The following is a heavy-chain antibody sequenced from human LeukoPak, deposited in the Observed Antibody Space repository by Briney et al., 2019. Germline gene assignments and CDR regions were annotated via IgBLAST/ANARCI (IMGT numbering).Heavy chain of an antibody. CDR3: ARSRQLLLRDDY. V-gene: IGHV3-7*01. CDR2: ISNGGGAT. D-gene: IGHD2-2*01. CDR1: GYTFSPYW. Sequence: GGSLRLSCVASGYTFSPYWMSWVRQTPGKGLEWVASISNGGGATFYGDSVRGRFTVSRDDAKNSLYLQMNSLRAEDTAVYYCARSRQLLLRDDYWGQGTLVTVSS. J-gene: IGHJ4*02.